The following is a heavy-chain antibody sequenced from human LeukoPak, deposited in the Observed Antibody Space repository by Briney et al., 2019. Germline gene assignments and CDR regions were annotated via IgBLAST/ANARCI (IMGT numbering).Heavy chain of an antibody. CDR1: GYTFTSYG. Sequence: ASVKVSCKASGYTFTSYGISWVRQAPGQGLEWMGWISAYSGNTNYAQKLQGRVTMTTDTSTSTAYMELRSLRSDDTAVYYCAREDYDYVWGSYRSDYWGQGTLVTVSS. V-gene: IGHV1-18*01. D-gene: IGHD3-16*02. CDR3: AREDYDYVWGSYRSDY. J-gene: IGHJ4*02. CDR2: ISAYSGNT.